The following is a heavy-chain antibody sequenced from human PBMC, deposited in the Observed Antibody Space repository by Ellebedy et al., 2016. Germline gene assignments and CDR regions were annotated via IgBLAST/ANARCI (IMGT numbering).Heavy chain of an antibody. CDR1: GFSFSTSW. CDR3: ARDFSPYTSDWNDAFDI. D-gene: IGHD1-1*01. CDR2: IRRDESAK. J-gene: IGHJ3*02. Sequence: GESLKISXVASGFSFSTSWMTWVRQAPGKGLEWVANIRRDESAKYYADSVKGRFTISRDNAKNSLFLEMNSLRAEDTAMYYCARDFSPYTSDWNDAFDIWGQGTLVTVSS. V-gene: IGHV3-7*01.